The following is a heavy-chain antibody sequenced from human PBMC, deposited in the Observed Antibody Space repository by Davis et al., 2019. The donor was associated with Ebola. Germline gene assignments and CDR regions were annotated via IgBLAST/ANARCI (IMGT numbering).Heavy chain of an antibody. V-gene: IGHV4-34*01. CDR3: ARAVITGGQ. Sequence: ESLKISCAVYGGSFSGYYWSWIRQPPGKGLEWIGEINHSGSTNYNPSLKSRVTISVDTSKNQFSLKLNSVTAADTAIYYCARAVITGGQWGQGTLVTVSS. D-gene: IGHD3-16*01. J-gene: IGHJ4*02. CDR1: GGSFSGYY. CDR2: INHSGST.